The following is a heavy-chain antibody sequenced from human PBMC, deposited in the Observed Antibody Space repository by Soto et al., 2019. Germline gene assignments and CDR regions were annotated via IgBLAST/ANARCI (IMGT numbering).Heavy chain of an antibody. Sequence: PGESLKISCKGSGYSFTSYWISWVRQMPGKGLEWMGRIDPSDSYTNYSPSFQGHVTISADKSISTAYLQWSSLKASDTAMYYCARLLVTSPAYYYYGMDVWGQGTTVTVSS. J-gene: IGHJ6*02. CDR2: IDPSDSYT. CDR1: GYSFTSYW. D-gene: IGHD6-6*01. V-gene: IGHV5-10-1*01. CDR3: ARLLVTSPAYYYYGMDV.